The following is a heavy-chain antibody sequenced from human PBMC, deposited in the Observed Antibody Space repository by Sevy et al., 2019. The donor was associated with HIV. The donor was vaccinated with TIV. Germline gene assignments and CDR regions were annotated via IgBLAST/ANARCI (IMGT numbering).Heavy chain of an antibody. CDR1: GYTFTGYY. V-gene: IGHV1-2*06. J-gene: IGHJ5*02. CDR3: ATSGRVQGVIPFT. CDR2: INPNSGGT. Sequence: ASVKVSCKASGYTFTGYYMHWVRQAPGQGLEWMGRINPNSGGTNYAQKFQGRVTMTRDTSISTAYMELSRLRSDDTAVYYCATSGRVQGVIPFTWGQGTLVTVSS. D-gene: IGHD3-10*01.